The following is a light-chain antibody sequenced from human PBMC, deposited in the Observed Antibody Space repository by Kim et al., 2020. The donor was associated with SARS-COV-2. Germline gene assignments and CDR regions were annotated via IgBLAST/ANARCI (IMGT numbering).Light chain of an antibody. CDR1: ALTNQY. J-gene: IGLJ3*02. V-gene: IGLV3-25*03. CDR3: QSLDSSGTYWV. CDR2: RDT. Sequence: SYELTQPPSLSVSPGQTARITCSGDALTNQYVHWIQHRPGQAPVLVTYRDTERPSGIPERFSGSNSGATVTLTIGAVRAEDEADYYCQSLDSSGTYWVFGGGTQLTVL.